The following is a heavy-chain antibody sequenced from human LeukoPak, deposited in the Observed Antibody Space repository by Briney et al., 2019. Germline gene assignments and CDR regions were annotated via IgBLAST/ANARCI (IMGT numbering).Heavy chain of an antibody. D-gene: IGHD2-2*01. CDR2: ISYDGSNK. Sequence: GGSLRLSCAASGFTFSSYGMHWVRQAPGKGLEWVAVISYDGSNKYYADSVKGRFTISRDNSKNTLYLQMNSLRAEDTAVYYCAKSHCSSTSCYLGAFDIWGQGTMVTVSS. V-gene: IGHV3-30*18. CDR3: AKSHCSSTSCYLGAFDI. CDR1: GFTFSSYG. J-gene: IGHJ3*02.